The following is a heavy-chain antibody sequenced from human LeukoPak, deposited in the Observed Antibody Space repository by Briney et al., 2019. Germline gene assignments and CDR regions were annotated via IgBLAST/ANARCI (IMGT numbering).Heavy chain of an antibody. CDR1: GGSISSYY. D-gene: IGHD2-15*01. CDR3: AKGYCSGGSCYPNDAFDI. J-gene: IGHJ3*02. CDR2: IYYSGST. Sequence: SETLSLTCTVSGGSISSYYWSWIRQPPGEGLEWIGYIYYSGSTNYNLSLKSRVTISVDTSKNQFSLKLSSVTAADTAVYYCAKGYCSGGSCYPNDAFDIWGQGTMVTVSS. V-gene: IGHV4-59*01.